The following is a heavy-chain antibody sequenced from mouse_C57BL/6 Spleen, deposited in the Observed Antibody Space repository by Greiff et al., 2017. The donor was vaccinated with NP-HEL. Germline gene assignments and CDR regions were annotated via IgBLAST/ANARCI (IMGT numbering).Heavy chain of an antibody. D-gene: IGHD1-1*01. Sequence: EVHLVESGGGLVKPGGSLKLSCAASGFTFSDYGMHWVRQAPEKGLEWVAYISSGSSTIYYADTVKGRFTISRDNAKNTLFLQMTSLRSEDTAMYYCARGYYGSSSNWLYAMDYWGQGTSVTVSS. CDR3: ARGYYGSSSNWLYAMDY. J-gene: IGHJ4*01. CDR1: GFTFSDYG. CDR2: ISSGSSTI. V-gene: IGHV5-17*01.